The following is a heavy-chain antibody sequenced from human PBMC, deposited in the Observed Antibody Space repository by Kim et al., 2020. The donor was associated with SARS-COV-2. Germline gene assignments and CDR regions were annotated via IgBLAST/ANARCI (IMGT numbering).Heavy chain of an antibody. D-gene: IGHD5-12*01. V-gene: IGHV3-23*01. CDR1: GFTLRSSA. J-gene: IGHJ4*02. CDR3: AKETGGYDYISSLFYFDY. Sequence: GGSLRLSCAASGFTLRSSAMSWVRQAPGKGLEWVSAISGSGGNTYYADSVKGRFTISRDNSKNTLYLQMNSLRAEDTAVYYCAKETGGYDYISSLFYFDYWGQGTLVTVSS. CDR2: ISGSGGNT.